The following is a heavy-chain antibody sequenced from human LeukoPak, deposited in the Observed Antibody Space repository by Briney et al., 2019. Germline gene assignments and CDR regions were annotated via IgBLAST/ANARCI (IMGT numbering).Heavy chain of an antibody. Sequence: SVKVSCKASGYTFTSYAMNWVRQAPGQGLEWMGGIIPIFGTANYAQKFQGRVTITTDESTSTAYMELSSLRSEDTAVYYCARVPTPYCSSTSCPGYYYYYMDVWGKGTTVTVSS. CDR3: ARVPTPYCSSTSCPGYYYYYMDV. CDR2: IIPIFGTA. D-gene: IGHD2-2*01. V-gene: IGHV1-69*05. CDR1: GYTFTSYA. J-gene: IGHJ6*03.